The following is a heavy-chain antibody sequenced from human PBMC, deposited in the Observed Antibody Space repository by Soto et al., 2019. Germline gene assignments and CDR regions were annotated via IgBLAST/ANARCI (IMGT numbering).Heavy chain of an antibody. J-gene: IGHJ4*02. CDR3: TIDDYSDYDQVDY. Sequence: HPGGSLRLSCAASGFTFSRYGMNWVRQAPGKGLEWVSYISKNGDSIYYADSVRGRFSISRDNAKTSLYLQMNSLRAEDTAIYYCTIDDYSDYDQVDYWGQGTLVTVSS. CDR1: GFTFSRYG. D-gene: IGHD4-17*01. V-gene: IGHV3-48*01. CDR2: ISKNGDSI.